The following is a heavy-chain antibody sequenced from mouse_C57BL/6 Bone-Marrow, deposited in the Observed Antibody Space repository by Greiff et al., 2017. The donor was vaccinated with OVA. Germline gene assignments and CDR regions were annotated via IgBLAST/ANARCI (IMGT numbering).Heavy chain of an antibody. CDR1: GYSITSGYY. D-gene: IGHD2-3*01. J-gene: IGHJ4*01. CDR2: ISYDGSN. Sequence: EVKLVESGPGLVKPSQSLSLTCSVTGYSITSGYYWNWIRQFPGNKLEWMGYISYDGSNNYNPSLKNRISITRDTSKNQFFLKLNSVTTEDTATYYCAGWLLRFMDYWGQGTSVTVSS. CDR3: AGWLLRFMDY. V-gene: IGHV3-6*01.